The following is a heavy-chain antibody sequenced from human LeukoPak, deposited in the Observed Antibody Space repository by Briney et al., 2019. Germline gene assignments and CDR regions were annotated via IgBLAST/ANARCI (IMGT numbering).Heavy chain of an antibody. V-gene: IGHV3-74*01. CDR3: VRDRTTVTLFDS. D-gene: IGHD4-17*01. J-gene: IGHJ4*02. Sequence: PGGSLRLSCAASGFTFSSCWKHWVRQAPGKGLVWVSRVSTDGNIISYADSVKGRFTISRDNAKNTVYLQMNSLRAEDTAVYYCVRDRTTVTLFDSWGQGTLVTVSS. CDR2: VSTDGNII. CDR1: GFTFSSCW.